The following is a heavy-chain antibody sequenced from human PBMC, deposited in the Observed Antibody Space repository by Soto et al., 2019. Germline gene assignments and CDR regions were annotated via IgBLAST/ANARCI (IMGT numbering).Heavy chain of an antibody. CDR3: ARGQSWVPPLKLSGMDV. D-gene: IGHD2-15*01. CDR1: GGSISSGGYY. J-gene: IGHJ6*02. V-gene: IGHV4-31*03. Sequence: SETLSLTCTVSGGSISSGGYYWSWIRQHPGKGLEWIGYIYYSGSTYYNPSLRSRVTISVDTSKNQFSLKLSSVTAADTAVYYCARGQSWVPPLKLSGMDVWGQGTTVTVSS. CDR2: IYYSGST.